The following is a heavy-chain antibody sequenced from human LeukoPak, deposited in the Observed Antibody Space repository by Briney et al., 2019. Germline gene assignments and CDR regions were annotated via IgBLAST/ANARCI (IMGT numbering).Heavy chain of an antibody. D-gene: IGHD5-24*01. V-gene: IGHV3-30*02. CDR1: GFTFSSYG. CDR3: AKASGSWLQFAFDY. J-gene: IGHJ4*02. Sequence: PGGSLRLSCAASGFTFSSYGMHWVRQAPGKGLEWVAFIRYDGSNKYYADSVKGRFTISRDNAKNSLYLQMNSLRPEDTALYYCAKASGSWLQFAFDYWGQGTLVTVSS. CDR2: IRYDGSNK.